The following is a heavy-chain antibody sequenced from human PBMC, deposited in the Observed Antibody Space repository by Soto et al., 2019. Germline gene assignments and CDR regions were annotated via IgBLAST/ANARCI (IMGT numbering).Heavy chain of an antibody. D-gene: IGHD3-3*01. V-gene: IGHV3-7*01. CDR3: ARDLQALGVDFWSGSRPNDAFDI. J-gene: IGHJ3*02. Sequence: EVQLVESGGGLVQPGGSLRLSCAASGFTFSSYWMSWVRQAPGKGLEWVANIKQDGSEKYYVDSVKGRFTISRDNAKNSLYLQMNSLRAEDTAVYYCARDLQALGVDFWSGSRPNDAFDIWGQGTMVTVSS. CDR2: IKQDGSEK. CDR1: GFTFSSYW.